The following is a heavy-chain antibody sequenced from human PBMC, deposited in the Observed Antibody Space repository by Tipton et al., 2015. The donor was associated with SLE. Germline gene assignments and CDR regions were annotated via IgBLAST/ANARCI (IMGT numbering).Heavy chain of an antibody. CDR2: IHNSGRT. D-gene: IGHD3-3*01. CDR3: AFGKASWSSYYEPSHKYYMDV. J-gene: IGHJ6*03. V-gene: IGHV4-4*08. Sequence: TLSLTCSVSGGFISNYYWGWIRQPPGKGLEWIGYIHNSGRTNNSPSLKSRVTIFEDTSKNQFSLKLSSVTAADTAVYYCAFGKASWSSYYEPSHKYYMDVWGKAATVAVSS. CDR1: GGFISNYY.